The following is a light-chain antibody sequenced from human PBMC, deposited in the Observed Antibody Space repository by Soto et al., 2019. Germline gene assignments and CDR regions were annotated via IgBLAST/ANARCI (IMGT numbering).Light chain of an antibody. CDR1: QIIGTN. CDR3: QEYIQWPPGM. CDR2: GAF. V-gene: IGKV3-15*01. J-gene: IGKJ1*01. Sequence: ENVLTQSPATLSVSPGERATLSCRTSQIIGTNLAWYQQKPGQAPRLLIYGAFIRAPGFPVRFRGTGSGSEFTLTISSLQSEDFAVYYCQEYIQWPPGMFGPGTTVDIK.